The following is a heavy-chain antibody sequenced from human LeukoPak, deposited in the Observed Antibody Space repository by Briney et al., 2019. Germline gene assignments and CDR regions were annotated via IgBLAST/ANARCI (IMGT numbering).Heavy chain of an antibody. CDR2: IYYSGST. CDR1: GGSIRSYY. Sequence: SETLSVTCTVSGGSIRSYYWSWIRQPPGKGLEWIGYIYYSGSTNYNPSLKSRVSISADTSKNQFSLKLSSVTAADTAVYYCARTGSTVTMLYPFDHWGQGTLVTVSS. CDR3: ARTGSTVTMLYPFDH. D-gene: IGHD4-17*01. J-gene: IGHJ4*02. V-gene: IGHV4-59*01.